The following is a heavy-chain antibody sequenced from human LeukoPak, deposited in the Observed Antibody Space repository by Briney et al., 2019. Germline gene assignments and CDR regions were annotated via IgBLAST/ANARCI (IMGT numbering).Heavy chain of an antibody. CDR3: ARVRASPYYYMDV. Sequence: PSETLSLTCTVSGGSISSGGYYWSWIRQPPGKGLEWIGYIYHSGSTYYNPSLKSRVTISVDRSKNQFSLKLSSVTAADTAVYYCARVRASPYYYMDVWGKGTTVTVSS. CDR1: GGSISSGGYY. V-gene: IGHV4-30-2*01. CDR2: IYHSGST. D-gene: IGHD3-10*01. J-gene: IGHJ6*03.